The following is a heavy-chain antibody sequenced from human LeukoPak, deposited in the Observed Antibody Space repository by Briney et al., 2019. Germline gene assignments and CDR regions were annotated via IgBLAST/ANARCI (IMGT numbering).Heavy chain of an antibody. CDR3: ARDYDILTGYSRFDY. V-gene: IGHV3-21*01. CDR1: GFTLSTYR. D-gene: IGHD3-9*01. J-gene: IGHJ4*02. CDR2: ISSSCSYK. Sequence: GGSLSLSCAASGFTLSTYRKKWVREARGGGVEGVSYISSSCSYKYYADSVKGRFTVSRDNAKNSLYLQMNSLRAEDTAVYYCARDYDILTGYSRFDYWGQGTLVTVSS.